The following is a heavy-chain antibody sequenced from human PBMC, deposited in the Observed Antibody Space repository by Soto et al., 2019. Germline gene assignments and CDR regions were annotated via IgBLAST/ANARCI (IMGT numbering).Heavy chain of an antibody. D-gene: IGHD4-17*01. CDR3: ARASPEGDYGDGREYYYYYGMDV. V-gene: IGHV4-31*03. CDR2: IYYSGST. J-gene: IGHJ6*02. CDR1: GGSISSGGYY. Sequence: QVQLQESGPGLVKPSQTLSLTCTVSGGSISSGGYYWSWIRQHPGKGLEWIGYIYYSGSTYYNPSLNSRVTISVDTSKNQFSLKLSSVTAADTAVYYCARASPEGDYGDGREYYYYYGMDVWGQGTTVTVSS.